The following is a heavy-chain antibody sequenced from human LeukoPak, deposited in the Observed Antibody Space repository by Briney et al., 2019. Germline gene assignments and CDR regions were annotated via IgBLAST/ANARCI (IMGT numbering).Heavy chain of an antibody. CDR1: GYTFTSYG. Sequence: ASVKVSCKASGYTFTSYGISWVRPAPGQGLEWMGWISAYNGNTNYAQKLRGRVTMTTDTSTSTAYMELRSLRSDDTAVYYCARALAVAGDDYWGQGTLVTVSS. D-gene: IGHD6-19*01. CDR2: ISAYNGNT. CDR3: ARALAVAGDDY. V-gene: IGHV1-18*01. J-gene: IGHJ4*02.